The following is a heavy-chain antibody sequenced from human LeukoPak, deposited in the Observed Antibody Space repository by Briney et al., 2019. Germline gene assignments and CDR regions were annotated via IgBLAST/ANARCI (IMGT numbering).Heavy chain of an antibody. Sequence: SETLSLTCTVSGGSISSYYWSWIRQPPGKGLEWIGYIYYSGSTNYNPSLKSRVTISVDTSKNQFSLKLSSVTAADTAVYYCARVTTVDTAMVTEDYFDYWGQGTLVTVSS. CDR1: GGSISSYY. V-gene: IGHV4-59*12. D-gene: IGHD5-18*01. CDR3: ARVTTVDTAMVTEDYFDY. CDR2: IYYSGST. J-gene: IGHJ4*02.